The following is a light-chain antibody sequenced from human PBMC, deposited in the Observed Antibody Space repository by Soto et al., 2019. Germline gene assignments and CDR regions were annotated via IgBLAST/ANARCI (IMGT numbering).Light chain of an antibody. CDR2: DAT. CDR3: QQRYNPYT. V-gene: IGKV3-11*01. Sequence: EIVLTQSPATLSLSPGERATLSCRASQTVSRYLAWYQQKPGQAPRLLIYDATNRATGIPARFSGSRSGTDFTLTISSLEPEDFAVYYCQQRYNPYTFGQGTKLEIK. CDR1: QTVSRY. J-gene: IGKJ2*01.